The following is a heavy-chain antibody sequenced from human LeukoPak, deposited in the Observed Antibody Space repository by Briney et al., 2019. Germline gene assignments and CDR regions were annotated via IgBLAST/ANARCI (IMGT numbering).Heavy chain of an antibody. CDR2: INAGNGNT. CDR1: GYTFTSYA. Sequence: ASVKVSCTASGYTFTSYAIHWVRQAPGQRLEWMGWINAGNGNTKYSQKFQGRVTITRDTSASTAYMELSSLRSEDTAVYYCARVAALVVGDAHFDYWGQGTLVTVSS. V-gene: IGHV1-3*01. D-gene: IGHD2-15*01. CDR3: ARVAALVVGDAHFDY. J-gene: IGHJ4*02.